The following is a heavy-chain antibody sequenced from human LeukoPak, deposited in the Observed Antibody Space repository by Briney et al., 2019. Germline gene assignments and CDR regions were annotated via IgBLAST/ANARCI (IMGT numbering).Heavy chain of an antibody. J-gene: IGHJ3*02. V-gene: IGHV3-48*04. CDR3: ARECSSSWWTRLDAFDI. Sequence: GGSLRLSCAASGFTFSSYSMNWVRQAPGKGLEWVSYISSSSSTIYYADSVKGRFTISRDNAKNSLYLQMDSLRAEDTAVYYRARECSSSWWTRLDAFDIWGQGTMVTVSS. CDR1: GFTFSSYS. D-gene: IGHD6-13*01. CDR2: ISSSSSTI.